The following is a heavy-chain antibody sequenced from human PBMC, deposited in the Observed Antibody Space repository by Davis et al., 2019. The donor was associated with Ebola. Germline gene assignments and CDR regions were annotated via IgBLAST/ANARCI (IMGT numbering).Heavy chain of an antibody. CDR3: ARQESLYGYIDY. D-gene: IGHD5-24*01. CDR1: GYSFSSYW. J-gene: IGHJ4*02. V-gene: IGHV5-51*01. Sequence: GGSLRLSCKGSGYSFSSYWIAWVRQMPGKGLEWMGIIYAGDSDARYGPSFEGQVTISVDRYLTTAYLQWSSLKASDTAIYFCARQESLYGYIDYWGQGTLVTVSS. CDR2: IYAGDSDA.